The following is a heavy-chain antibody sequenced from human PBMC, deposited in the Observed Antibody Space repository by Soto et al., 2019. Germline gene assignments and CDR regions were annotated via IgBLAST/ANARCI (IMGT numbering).Heavy chain of an antibody. CDR3: ARDRWDYYDSSGPFY. V-gene: IGHV4-38-2*02. D-gene: IGHD3-22*01. J-gene: IGHJ4*02. CDR2: IYHSGST. CDR1: GYSISSGYY. Sequence: SETLSLTCAVSGYSISSGYYWGWIRQPPGKGLEWIGSIYHSGSTYYNPSLKSRVTISVDTSKNQFSLKLSSVTAADTAVYYCARDRWDYYDSSGPFYWGQGTLVTVSS.